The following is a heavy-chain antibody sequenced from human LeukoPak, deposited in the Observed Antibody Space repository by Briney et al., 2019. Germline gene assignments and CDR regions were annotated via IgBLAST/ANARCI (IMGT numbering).Heavy chain of an antibody. J-gene: IGHJ4*02. CDR3: VRERNNFWSGHHSIFDS. CDR1: GFIFSDHW. CDR2: INNDGSST. D-gene: IGHD3-3*01. Sequence: GGSLRLSCAASGFIFSDHWMYWVRQAPGKGLVRLSRINNDGSSTIYADSVKGRFTFSRDNAENTLFLEMSSLRVEDTAVYYCVRERNNFWSGHHSIFDSWGQGTLVTVSS. V-gene: IGHV3-74*01.